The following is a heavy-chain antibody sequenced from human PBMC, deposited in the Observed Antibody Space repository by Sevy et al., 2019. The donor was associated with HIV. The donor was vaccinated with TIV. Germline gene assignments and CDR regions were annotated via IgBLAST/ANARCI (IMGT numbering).Heavy chain of an antibody. CDR2: IYYNGHI. CDR3: AGENAWGRGYS. V-gene: IGHV4-59*08. D-gene: IGHD1-26*01. Sequence: SETLSLTCTVSGGSITSLYWNWIRQPPGKGLEWIANIYYNGHINCNPSLKSRVTLSFDTSNNQFALGLSSVTAADTAMYYCAGENAWGRGYSWGQGTLVTVSS. J-gene: IGHJ4*02. CDR1: GGSITSLY.